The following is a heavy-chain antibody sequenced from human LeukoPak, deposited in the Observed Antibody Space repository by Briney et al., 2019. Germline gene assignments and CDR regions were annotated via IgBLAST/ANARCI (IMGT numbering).Heavy chain of an antibody. V-gene: IGHV3-21*01. D-gene: IGHD1-26*01. J-gene: IGHJ4*02. CDR3: ARGVSGSYFSVGY. CDR1: GFTFSSYS. CDR2: ISSSSSYI. Sequence: GGSLRLSCAASGFTFSSYSMNWVRQAPGKGLEWVSSISSSSSYIYYADSVKGRFTISRDNAKNSLYLQMNSLRAEDTAVYYCARGVSGSYFSVGYWGQGTLVTVSS.